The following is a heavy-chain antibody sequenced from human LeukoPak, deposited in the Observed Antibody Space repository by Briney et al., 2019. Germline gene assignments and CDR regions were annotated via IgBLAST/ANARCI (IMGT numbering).Heavy chain of an antibody. J-gene: IGHJ4*02. Sequence: GGSLRLSCAASGFNFNGYGMHWVRQAPGKGLEWVAFIRYDASNIYYVDSVKDRFTISRDNSKNMLYLQMNSLRVEDTAVYYCAAIAPAVLYWGQGTLVTVSS. CDR3: AAIAPAVLY. V-gene: IGHV3-30*02. D-gene: IGHD6-25*01. CDR1: GFNFNGYG. CDR2: IRYDASNI.